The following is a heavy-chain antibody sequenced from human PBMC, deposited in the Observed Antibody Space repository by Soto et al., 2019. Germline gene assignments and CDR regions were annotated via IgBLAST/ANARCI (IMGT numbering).Heavy chain of an antibody. D-gene: IGHD3-3*01. V-gene: IGHV3-53*04. CDR1: GFTVSSNY. J-gene: IGHJ3*01. Sequence: EVQLVESGGGLVQPGGSLRLSCAASGFTVSSNYMSWVRQAPGKGLEWVSVIYSGGSTYYADSVKGRFTISRHNSKNTLHLQMNSLRAAETAVYYCARRTNSFVFWSGRTDAFDVWGQGTMVTVSS. CDR3: ARRTNSFVFWSGRTDAFDV. CDR2: IYSGGST.